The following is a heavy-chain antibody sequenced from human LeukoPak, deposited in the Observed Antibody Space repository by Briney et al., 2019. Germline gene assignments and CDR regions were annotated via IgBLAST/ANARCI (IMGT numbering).Heavy chain of an antibody. CDR1: GFTFSDRY. V-gene: IGHV3-72*01. CDR2: IRNKANSFTT. D-gene: IGHD1-26*01. J-gene: IGHJ4*02. CDR3: ARGPIVGAYTGDY. Sequence: GGSLRLSCAAPGFTFSDRYMDWVRQAPGKGLEWVGRIRNKANSFTTEYAASVKGRFTISRDDSKNSLYLQMNSLITEDTAVYYCARGPIVGAYTGDYWGQGTLVTVSS.